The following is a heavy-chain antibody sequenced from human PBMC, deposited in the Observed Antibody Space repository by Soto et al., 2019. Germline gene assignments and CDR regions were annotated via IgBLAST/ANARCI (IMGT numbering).Heavy chain of an antibody. J-gene: IGHJ4*02. Sequence: SETLSLTCTVSGGSISSSGDYWGWIRLHPGKGLEWIGYIYYSGSTYYNPSLKSRVTISVDTSKNQFSLKLSSVPAADTAVYYCARRVGSGSYLYFDYWGQGTLVTVS. CDR1: GGSISSSGDY. CDR2: IYYSGST. CDR3: ARRVGSGSYLYFDY. V-gene: IGHV4-31*02. D-gene: IGHD3-10*01.